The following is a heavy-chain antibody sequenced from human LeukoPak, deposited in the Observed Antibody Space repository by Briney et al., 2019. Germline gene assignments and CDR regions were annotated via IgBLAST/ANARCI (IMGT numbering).Heavy chain of an antibody. J-gene: IGHJ3*02. D-gene: IGHD2-2*01. Sequence: GGSLRLSCAASGLTFKNYGMHWVRQAPGKGLEWVAVIWYDGSNKYYADSVKGRFTISRDNSKNTLYFQMNSLRAEDTAVYYCARQYCSSTSCNGAFDIWGQGTMVTVSS. CDR1: GLTFKNYG. V-gene: IGHV3-33*01. CDR2: IWYDGSNK. CDR3: ARQYCSSTSCNGAFDI.